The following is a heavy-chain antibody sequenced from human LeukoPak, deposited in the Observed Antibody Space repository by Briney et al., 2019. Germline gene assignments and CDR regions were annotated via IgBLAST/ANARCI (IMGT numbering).Heavy chain of an antibody. CDR3: ARKENVYYYFDY. V-gene: IGHV4-28*01. CDR1: GYSITSSSW. CDR2: IYHSGTT. J-gene: IGHJ4*02. D-gene: IGHD3-10*01. Sequence: SDTLSLTCAVSGYSITSSSWWGWIRQPPGKGLEWIGYIYHSGTTYYNPSLQSRVIMSVDTSKNQFSLKLSSVTAVDTAVYYCARKENVYYYFDYWGQGTLVTVSS.